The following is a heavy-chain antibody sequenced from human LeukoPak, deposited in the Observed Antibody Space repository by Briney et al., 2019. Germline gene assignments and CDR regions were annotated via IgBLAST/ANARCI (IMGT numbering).Heavy chain of an antibody. CDR3: ARDRYYYDSSDTRDYMDV. J-gene: IGHJ6*03. CDR2: IYTSGST. CDR1: GGSISSYY. D-gene: IGHD3-22*01. Sequence: SETLSLTCTFSGGSISSYYWSWIRQPAGKGLEWIGRIYTSGSTNYNPSLKSRVTMSVDTSKNQFSLKLSSVTAADTAVYYCARDRYYYDSSDTRDYMDVWGKGTTVTISS. V-gene: IGHV4-4*07.